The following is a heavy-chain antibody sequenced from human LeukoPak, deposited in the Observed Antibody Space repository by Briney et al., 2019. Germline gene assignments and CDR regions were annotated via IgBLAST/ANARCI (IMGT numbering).Heavy chain of an antibody. V-gene: IGHV3-53*01. Sequence: GGSLRLSCAASGFTVSSNYMSWVRQAPGKGLEWVSVIYSGGRTYSLKGRFTISRDNSKNTLYLQMNSLRAEDTAVYYCASGSGSYRTPYYYMDVWGTGTTVTVSS. CDR1: GFTVSSNY. CDR3: ASGSGSYRTPYYYMDV. D-gene: IGHD3-10*01. J-gene: IGHJ6*03. CDR2: IYSGGRT.